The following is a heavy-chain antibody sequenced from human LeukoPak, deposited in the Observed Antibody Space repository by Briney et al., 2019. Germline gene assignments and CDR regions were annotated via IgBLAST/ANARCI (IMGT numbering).Heavy chain of an antibody. CDR1: GFTVSNNY. Sequence: GGSLRLSCAASGFTVSNNYMSWVRQAPGKGLEWVSVIYSGGSTYYADSLKGRFTISRDNAKNSLYLQMNSLRAEDTAVYYCARDRGYGDYYFDYWGQGTLVTVSS. CDR3: ARDRGYGDYYFDY. J-gene: IGHJ4*02. CDR2: IYSGGST. D-gene: IGHD4-17*01. V-gene: IGHV3-66*01.